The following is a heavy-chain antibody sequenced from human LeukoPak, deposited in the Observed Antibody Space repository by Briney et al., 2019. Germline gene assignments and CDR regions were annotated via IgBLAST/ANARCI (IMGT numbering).Heavy chain of an antibody. D-gene: IGHD4/OR15-4a*01. CDR2: TRNKANSYTT. V-gene: IGHV3-72*01. J-gene: IGHJ4*02. Sequence: GGSLRLSCAASGFTFSDHYMDWVRQAPGKGLEWVGRTRNKANSYTTEYAASVKGRFTISRDDSKNSLYLQMNSLKTEDTAVYYCARSGLSRFDYWGQGTLVTVSS. CDR3: ARSGLSRFDY. CDR1: GFTFSDHY.